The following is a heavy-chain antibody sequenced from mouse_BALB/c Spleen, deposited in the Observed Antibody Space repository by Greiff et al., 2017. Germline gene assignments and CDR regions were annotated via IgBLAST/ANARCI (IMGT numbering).Heavy chain of an antibody. Sequence: QVQLQQSGAELVRPGASVKMSCKASGYTFTSYTMHWVKQRPGQGLEWIGYINPSSGYTNYNQKFKDKATLTTDKSSSTAYLQLSSLTSADSAADYCGARERLNGIAYWGQGTLVTVSA. CDR1: GYTFTSYT. CDR2: INPSSGYT. J-gene: IGHJ3*01. D-gene: IGHD2-1*01. V-gene: IGHV1-4*01. CDR3: GARERLNGIAY.